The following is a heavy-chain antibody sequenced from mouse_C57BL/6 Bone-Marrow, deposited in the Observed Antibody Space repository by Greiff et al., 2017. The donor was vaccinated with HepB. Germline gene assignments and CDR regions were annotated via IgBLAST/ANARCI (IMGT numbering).Heavy chain of an antibody. V-gene: IGHV14-1*01. D-gene: IGHD4-1*01. CDR2: IDPEDGDT. CDR3: TTGTGTGWFAY. J-gene: IGHJ3*01. CDR1: GFNIKDYY. Sequence: EVQLQQSGAELVRPGASVKLSCTASGFNIKDYYMHWVKQRPEQGLEWIGRIDPEDGDTEYAPKFQGKATMTADTSSNTAYLQLSSLTSEDTAVYYCTTGTGTGWFAYWGQGTLVTVSA.